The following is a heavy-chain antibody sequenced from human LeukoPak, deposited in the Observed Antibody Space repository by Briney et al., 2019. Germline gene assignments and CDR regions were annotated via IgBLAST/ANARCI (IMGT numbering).Heavy chain of an antibody. V-gene: IGHV4-59*01. Sequence: SETLPLTCTVSNGSISSYYWSWIRQPPGKGLEWIGYIYHSGSTNYNPSFKSRVTISVDTSKNQFSLKLTSVTAADTAVYYCARDPKGATWFDPWGQGTLVTVSS. CDR1: NGSISSYY. D-gene: IGHD4/OR15-4a*01. CDR2: IYHSGST. CDR3: ARDPKGATWFDP. J-gene: IGHJ5*02.